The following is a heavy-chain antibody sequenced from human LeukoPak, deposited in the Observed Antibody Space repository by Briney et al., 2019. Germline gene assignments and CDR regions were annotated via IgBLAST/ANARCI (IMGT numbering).Heavy chain of an antibody. D-gene: IGHD6-19*01. CDR1: GFTFSSYG. CDR2: ISYDGSNK. CDR3: AKSIAVAGTTGWGAFDI. V-gene: IGHV3-30*18. J-gene: IGHJ3*02. Sequence: GGSLRLSCAASGFTFSSYGMHWVRQAPGKGLEWVAVISYDGSNKYYADSVKGRFTISRDNSKNTLYLRMNSLRAEDTAVYYCAKSIAVAGTTGWGAFDIWGQGTMVTVSS.